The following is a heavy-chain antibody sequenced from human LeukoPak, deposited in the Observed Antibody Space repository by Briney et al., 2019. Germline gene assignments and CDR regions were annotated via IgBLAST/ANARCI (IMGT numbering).Heavy chain of an antibody. D-gene: IGHD3-22*01. V-gene: IGHV3-30*02. CDR1: GFTFSSYG. CDR2: IRYDGSNK. J-gene: IGHJ4*02. Sequence: GGSLRLSCAASGFTFSSYGMHWVRQAPGKGLDWVAFIRYDGSNKYYADSVKGRFTISKDNSNNTLYLQMNSLRPEDTAVYYCAKDQDYYRSSGYRCFDYWGQGTLVTVSS. CDR3: AKDQDYYRSSGYRCFDY.